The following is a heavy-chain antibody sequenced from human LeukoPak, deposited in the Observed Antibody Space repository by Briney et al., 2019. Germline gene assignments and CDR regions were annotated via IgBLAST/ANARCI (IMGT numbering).Heavy chain of an antibody. V-gene: IGHV4-34*01. CDR3: ARPAAYSGYDFMSGYSYARRDYYMDV. Sequence: SETLSLTCAVYGGSFSGYYWSWIRQPPGKGLEWIGEINHSGSTNYNPSLKSRVTISVDTSKNQFSLKLSSVTAADTAVYYCARPAAYSGYDFMSGYSYARRDYYMDVWGKGTTVTISS. CDR1: GGSFSGYY. CDR2: INHSGST. J-gene: IGHJ6*03. D-gene: IGHD5-12*01.